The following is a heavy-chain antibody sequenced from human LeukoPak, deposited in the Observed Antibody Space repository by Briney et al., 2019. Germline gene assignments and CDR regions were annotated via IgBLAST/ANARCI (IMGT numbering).Heavy chain of an antibody. CDR3: AKDSPRVATDGGYYFDY. V-gene: IGHV3-23*01. CDR1: GFTFSSYA. J-gene: IGHJ4*02. CDR2: ISGSGGST. D-gene: IGHD2-21*02. Sequence: GGSLRLSCAASGFTFSSYAMGWVRQAPGKGLEWVSAISGSGGSTSYADSGKGRFTISRDNSKNTLYLQMNSLRAEDTAVYYCAKDSPRVATDGGYYFDYWGQGTLVTVSS.